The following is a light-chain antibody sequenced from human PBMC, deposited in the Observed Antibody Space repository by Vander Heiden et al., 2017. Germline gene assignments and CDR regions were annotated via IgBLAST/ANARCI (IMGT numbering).Light chain of an antibody. Sequence: EIVITQSPATLSVSPGERATVSCRASQSVSSNLAWYQQKPGQAPRLLIYGASTRATGIPARFSGSGSGTEFTLTISSLQSEDFALYYCQQYNNWPPLTFGGGTKVEIK. J-gene: IGKJ4*01. V-gene: IGKV3-15*01. CDR1: QSVSSN. CDR3: QQYNNWPPLT. CDR2: GAS.